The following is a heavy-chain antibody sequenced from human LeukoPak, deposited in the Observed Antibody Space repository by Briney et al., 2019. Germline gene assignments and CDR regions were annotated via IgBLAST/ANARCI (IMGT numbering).Heavy chain of an antibody. V-gene: IGHV1-2*02. Sequence: ASVKVSCKASGYTFTGYYMHWVRQAPGQGLEWMGWINPNSGGTNYAQKFQGRVTMTRDTSISTAYMELSRLRSDDTAVYYCARGDIVVVPAAIQDYWGQGTLVTVSS. CDR2: INPNSGGT. CDR3: ARGDIVVVPAAIQDY. D-gene: IGHD2-2*02. CDR1: GYTFTGYY. J-gene: IGHJ4*02.